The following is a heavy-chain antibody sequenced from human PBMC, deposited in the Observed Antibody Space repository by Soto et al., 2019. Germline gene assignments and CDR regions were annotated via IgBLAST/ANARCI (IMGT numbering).Heavy chain of an antibody. D-gene: IGHD3-16*01. CDR1: GYTFTDYY. Sequence: ASVKVSCKASGYTFTDYYMHWVRQAPGQGLEWMGWINPDSGGTDYAQKFQGRVTMTRDTSISTAYMELSSLRSDDTAVYYCARDPIGGGAPYYVDYWGQGTLVTVS. CDR2: INPDSGGT. V-gene: IGHV1-2*02. CDR3: ARDPIGGGAPYYVDY. J-gene: IGHJ4*02.